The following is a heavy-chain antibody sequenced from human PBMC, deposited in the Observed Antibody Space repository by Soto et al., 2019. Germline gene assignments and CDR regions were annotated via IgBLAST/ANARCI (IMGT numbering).Heavy chain of an antibody. J-gene: IGHJ6*02. CDR3: ARHTDDVHYIWWSDYYGMDV. D-gene: IGHD3-16*01. CDR1: GYMFTRYG. CDR2: ISLNNGKT. V-gene: IGHV1-18*01. Sequence: QVQLVQSGAEVKKPGASVKVSCKATGYMFTRYGITWVRQAPGQGLEWMGWISLNNGKTNYAQKFQGRVTMTTDTSTNTAYMELRSLRSDDTAVYYCARHTDDVHYIWWSDYYGMDVWGQGSTVTVSS.